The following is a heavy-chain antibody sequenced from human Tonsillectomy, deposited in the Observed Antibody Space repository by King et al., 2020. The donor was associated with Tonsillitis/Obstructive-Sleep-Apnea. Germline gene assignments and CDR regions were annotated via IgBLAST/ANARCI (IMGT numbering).Heavy chain of an antibody. Sequence: VQLQQSGPGLVKPSQTLSLTCAISGDSVSSNSAAWNWIRQSPSRGLEWLGRTYYRSKWYNDYAVSVKSRITINPGTSKNQFSLQLNSVTPEDTAVYYCARDYDYYDSSGYYHTWFDPWGQGTLVTVSS. J-gene: IGHJ5*02. CDR1: GDSVSSNSAA. V-gene: IGHV6-1*01. CDR3: ARDYDYYDSSGYYHTWFDP. D-gene: IGHD3-22*01. CDR2: TYYRSKWYN.